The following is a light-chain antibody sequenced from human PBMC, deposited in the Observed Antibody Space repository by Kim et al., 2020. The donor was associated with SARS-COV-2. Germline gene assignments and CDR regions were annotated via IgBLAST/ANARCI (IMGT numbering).Light chain of an antibody. CDR3: NSRDSNDNVV. Sequence: SSELTQDPAVSVALGQTVSITCQGDSLRSYYATWYQQKPGQAPILVIDGKNNRPSGIPDRFSGSSSGNTASLTITGTQAGDEADYYCNSRDSNDNVVFGG. J-gene: IGLJ2*01. CDR2: GKN. V-gene: IGLV3-19*01. CDR1: SLRSYY.